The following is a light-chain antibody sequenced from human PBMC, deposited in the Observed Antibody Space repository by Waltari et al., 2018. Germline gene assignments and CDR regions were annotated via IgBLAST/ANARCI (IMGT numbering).Light chain of an antibody. J-gene: IGKJ1*01. CDR1: QRISTY. V-gene: IGKV1-39*01. CDR3: QQTYSMPWT. Sequence: DFHMTQSPSSLSASVGDRVTITCRASQRISTYLNWYQQKPGEVPRLLIFFASSLQSGVPSRFSGSGSGTDFTLTISTLQPEHFATYYCQQTYSMPWTFGQGTNVEIK. CDR2: FAS.